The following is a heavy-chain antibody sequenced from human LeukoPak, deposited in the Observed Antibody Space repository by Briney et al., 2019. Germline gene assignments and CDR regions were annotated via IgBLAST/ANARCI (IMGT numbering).Heavy chain of an antibody. Sequence: GGSLRLSCVVSGFTFTSYAMDWVRQAPGEGLEWVSGITASGGSTYYADSVKGRFTISRDNSKNTLYLQMNSLRVDDTAVYYCAKGSGSSCYSPCDYWGQGILVTVSS. CDR3: AKGSGSSCYSPCDY. CDR2: ITASGGST. D-gene: IGHD2-15*01. CDR1: GFTFTSYA. V-gene: IGHV3-23*01. J-gene: IGHJ4*02.